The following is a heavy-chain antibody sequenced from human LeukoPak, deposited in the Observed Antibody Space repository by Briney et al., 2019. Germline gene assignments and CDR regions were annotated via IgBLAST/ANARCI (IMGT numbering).Heavy chain of an antibody. Sequence: GGSLRLSCAASVFIFSSYTMNWVRQAPGGGLEWLSSISDTSTYIYYADSVEGRFTISRDNAKSSLFLQMNSLRAEDTAVYYCTRAPPGRDGYSEYWGQGTVVTVST. CDR3: TRAPPGRDGYSEY. CDR2: ISDTSTYI. V-gene: IGHV3-21*01. CDR1: VFIFSSYT. D-gene: IGHD5-24*01. J-gene: IGHJ4*02.